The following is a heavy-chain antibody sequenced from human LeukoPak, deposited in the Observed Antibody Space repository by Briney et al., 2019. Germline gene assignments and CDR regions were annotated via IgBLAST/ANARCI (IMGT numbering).Heavy chain of an antibody. CDR1: GFTFSSYA. D-gene: IGHD1-26*01. CDR2: ISYDGSNK. Sequence: GRSLRLSCAASGFTFSSYAMHWVRQAPGKGLEWVAVISYDGSNKYYADSVKGRFTISRDNSKNTLYLQMHSLRAEDTAVYYCARDRGGSNDYWGQGTLVTVSS. J-gene: IGHJ4*02. V-gene: IGHV3-30-3*01. CDR3: ARDRGGSNDY.